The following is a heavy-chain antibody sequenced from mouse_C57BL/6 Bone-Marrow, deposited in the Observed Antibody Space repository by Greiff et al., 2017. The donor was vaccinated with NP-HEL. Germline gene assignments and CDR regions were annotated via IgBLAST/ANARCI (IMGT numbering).Heavy chain of an antibody. V-gene: IGHV1-59*01. D-gene: IGHD2-2*01. J-gene: IGHJ3*01. CDR3: ARVSTMVKWFDY. Sequence: QVHVKQSGAELVRPGTSVKLSCKASGYTFTSYWMHWVKQRPGQGLEWIGVIDPSDSYTTYNQKFKGKATLTVDTSSSTAYMQLSSLTSDDSEFCDCARVSTMVKWFDYWGQGTLVTVSA. CDR2: IDPSDSYT. CDR1: GYTFTSYW.